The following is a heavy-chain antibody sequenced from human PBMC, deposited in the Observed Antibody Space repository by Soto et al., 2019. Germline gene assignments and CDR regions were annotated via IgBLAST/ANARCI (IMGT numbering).Heavy chain of an antibody. Sequence: VSGGSISSYYWSWIRQPPGKGLEWIGYIYYSGSTNCNPSLKSRVTISVDTSKNQFSLKLSSVTAADTAVYYCARDDSTAYFDYWGQGTPVTVSS. CDR2: IYYSGST. V-gene: IGHV4-59*01. CDR3: ARDDSTAYFDY. D-gene: IGHD6-13*01. J-gene: IGHJ4*02. CDR1: GGSISSYY.